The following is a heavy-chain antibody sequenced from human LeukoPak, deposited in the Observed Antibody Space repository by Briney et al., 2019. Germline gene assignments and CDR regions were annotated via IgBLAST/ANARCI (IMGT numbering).Heavy chain of an antibody. Sequence: GGSLRLSCAASGFSFSSYGMHWVRQAPGKGLEWVAIIWYDGSNKYFADSVKGRFTISRDNSKNTLYLQMNSLRAEDTAVYYCARDNVVRGDPFDYCGQGTLVTVSS. CDR2: IWYDGSNK. D-gene: IGHD3-10*01. CDR3: ARDNVVRGDPFDY. V-gene: IGHV3-33*01. CDR1: GFSFSSYG. J-gene: IGHJ4*02.